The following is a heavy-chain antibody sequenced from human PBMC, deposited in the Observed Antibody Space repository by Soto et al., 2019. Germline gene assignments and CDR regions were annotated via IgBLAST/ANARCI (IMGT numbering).Heavy chain of an antibody. CDR1: GLTFSNYA. CDR2: ISGSGGSI. D-gene: IGHD3-22*01. Sequence: EVQLLESGGGLVQPGGSLRLSCAASGLTFSNYAMSWVRQAPGKGLEWVSTISGSGGSIYYEDSVKGRFTISRDNFKNSLYVQMNCLRAEDTAVSYCAKGAWLFLQLNVAFDVWGQGTMVTVSS. V-gene: IGHV3-23*01. J-gene: IGHJ3*01. CDR3: AKGAWLFLQLNVAFDV.